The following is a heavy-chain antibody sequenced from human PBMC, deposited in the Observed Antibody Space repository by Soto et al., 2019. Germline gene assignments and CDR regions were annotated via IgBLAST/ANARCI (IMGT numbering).Heavy chain of an antibody. Sequence: GGSLRLSCAASGFTFSSYDMHWVRQATGKGLEWVSAIGTAGDTYYPGSVKGRFTISRENAKNSLYLQMSSLRAGDTAVYYCARGAGYDILTGYYNYYYYYGMDVWGQGTTVTVSS. V-gene: IGHV3-13*01. J-gene: IGHJ6*02. D-gene: IGHD3-9*01. CDR1: GFTFSSYD. CDR3: ARGAGYDILTGYYNYYYYYGMDV. CDR2: IGTAGDT.